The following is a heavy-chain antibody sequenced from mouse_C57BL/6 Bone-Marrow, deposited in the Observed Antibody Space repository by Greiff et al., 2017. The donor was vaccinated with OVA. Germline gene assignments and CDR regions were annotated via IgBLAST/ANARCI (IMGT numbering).Heavy chain of an antibody. CDR1: GFNIKDDY. D-gene: IGHD2-13*01. V-gene: IGHV14-4*01. CDR3: TTWVHDVT. J-gene: IGHJ2*01. Sequence: VQLQQSGAELVRPGASVKLSCTASGFNIKDDYMHWVKQRPEQGLEWIGWIDPENGDTEYASKFQGKATITADTSSNTAYLQLSSLTSEDTAVYYCTTWVHDVTGGKGTTLTVSS. CDR2: IDPENGDT.